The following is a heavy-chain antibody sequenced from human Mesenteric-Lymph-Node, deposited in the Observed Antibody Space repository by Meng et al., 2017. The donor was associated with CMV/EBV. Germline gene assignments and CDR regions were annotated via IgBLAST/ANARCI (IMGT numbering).Heavy chain of an antibody. Sequence: GGSLRPSWPPPGFTFTNFAVTWVRQAPGKGLEWVSTINPKGGSAYYTDSEKGRFTIARDNSENTLYLQMNSLRAEDTAVYYYAKDRRKYNVWSGPTTLVDYWGQGTLVTVSS. J-gene: IGHJ4*02. D-gene: IGHD3-3*01. CDR3: AKDRRKYNVWSGPTTLVDY. V-gene: IGHV3-23*01. CDR1: GFTFTNFA. CDR2: INPKGGSA.